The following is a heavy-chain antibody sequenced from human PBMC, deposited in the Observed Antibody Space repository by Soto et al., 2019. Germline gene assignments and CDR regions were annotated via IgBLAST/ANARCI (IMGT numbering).Heavy chain of an antibody. CDR1: GFTFSVYA. D-gene: IGHD3-3*01. V-gene: IGHV3-23*01. CDR2: IGGSGGDI. Sequence: EVQLLESGGGMEQPGGSLRLSCVASGFTFSVYAMSWVRQAPGKGLEWVSVIGGSGGDIYYADSVKGRFTISRDNSKNTLYLQMNSLRAEDTAVYYCGKKQGSLWSSYYFQYWGLGTLVTVFS. CDR3: GKKQGSLWSSYYFQY. J-gene: IGHJ1*01.